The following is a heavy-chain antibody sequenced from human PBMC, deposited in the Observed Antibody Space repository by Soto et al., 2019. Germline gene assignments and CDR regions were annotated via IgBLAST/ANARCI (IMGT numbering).Heavy chain of an antibody. CDR2: TYYRSRWQT. V-gene: IGHV6-1*01. CDR1: GDSVSTNDAT. Sequence: QVQLQQSGPGLVKPSQTLSLTCAISGDSVSTNDATWDWIRQSPSRGLEWLGRTYYRSRWQTDSAVSVKSRISINPDTSNNPVSLQLNSVTPDDTAVYYCARLIGNSWLDSWGQGTLVTVSS. CDR3: ARLIGNSWLDS. D-gene: IGHD3-16*01. J-gene: IGHJ5*01.